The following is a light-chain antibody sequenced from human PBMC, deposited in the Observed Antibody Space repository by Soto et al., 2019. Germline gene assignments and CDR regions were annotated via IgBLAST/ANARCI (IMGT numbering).Light chain of an antibody. CDR1: QSVSSSY. Sequence: EIVLTQSPGTLSLSPGERATLSCRASQSVSSSYLAWYQQKLGQAPRLLIYGASSRATGIPDRFSGSGSGTDFTLTISSLEPEDFAVYYCQQRSNWPHWITFGQGTRLEIK. V-gene: IGKV3D-20*02. CDR3: QQRSNWPHWIT. CDR2: GAS. J-gene: IGKJ5*01.